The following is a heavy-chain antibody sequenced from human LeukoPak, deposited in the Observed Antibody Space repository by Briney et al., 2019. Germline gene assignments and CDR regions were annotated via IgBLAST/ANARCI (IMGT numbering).Heavy chain of an antibody. V-gene: IGHV4-39*01. J-gene: IGHJ4*02. CDR2: IYYSGST. CDR3: ARRHYYGSAYDY. Sequence: SETLSLTCTVSGGSISSSSYYWGWIRQPPGKGLEWIGIIYYSGSTYYNPSLKSRVTLSVDTSKNQFSLKLSSVTAADTAVYYCARRHYYGSAYDYWGQGTLVTVSS. CDR1: GGSISSSSYY. D-gene: IGHD3-10*01.